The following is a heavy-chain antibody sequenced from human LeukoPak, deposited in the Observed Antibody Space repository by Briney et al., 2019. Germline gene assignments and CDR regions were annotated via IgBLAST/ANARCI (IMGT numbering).Heavy chain of an antibody. CDR1: GFTFSSYA. Sequence: GGSLRLSCAASGFTFSSYAMTWVRRAPGKGLEWVSTIIGSAVNTYYADSVKGRFTISRDDSKNTVYLQMNSLRAEDTAVYSCAKYTSGTSYRGLDQWGQGTLVTVSS. J-gene: IGHJ4*02. D-gene: IGHD3-10*01. CDR2: IIGSAVNT. CDR3: AKYTSGTSYRGLDQ. V-gene: IGHV3-23*01.